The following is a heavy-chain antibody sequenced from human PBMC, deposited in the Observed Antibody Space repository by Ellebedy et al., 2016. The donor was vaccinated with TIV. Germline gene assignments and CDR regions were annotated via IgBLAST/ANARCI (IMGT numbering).Heavy chain of an antibody. D-gene: IGHD5-24*01. J-gene: IGHJ3*02. CDR2: VYHSGNT. Sequence: MPSETLSLTCTVSGGSISTYYWSWIRQPPGRGLEWIGSVYHSGNTYYNPSLKSRITMSVDTSKNQFSLILSSVTAADTAVYFCARDQSATAFDIWGQGTMVTVSS. CDR3: ARDQSATAFDI. CDR1: GGSISTYY. V-gene: IGHV4-59*04.